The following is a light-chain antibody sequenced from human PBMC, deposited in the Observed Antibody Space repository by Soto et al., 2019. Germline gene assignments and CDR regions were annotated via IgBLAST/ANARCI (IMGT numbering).Light chain of an antibody. CDR3: SSFSSITREV. Sequence: QSALTQPASVSGSPGQSITISCTGTSSDVGGYSYVSWYQPHPGKTPKLMIYEVSNRPSGVSHRFSGSKSGNTASLTISGLQTEDEADYYCSSFSSITREVFGGGTKLTVL. CDR1: SSDVGGYSY. V-gene: IGLV2-14*01. J-gene: IGLJ2*01. CDR2: EVS.